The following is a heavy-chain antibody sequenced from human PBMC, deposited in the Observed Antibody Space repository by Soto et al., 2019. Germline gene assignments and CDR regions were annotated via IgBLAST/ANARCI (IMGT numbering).Heavy chain of an antibody. CDR3: ARHSCSGGSCYRSYVFDY. D-gene: IGHD2-15*01. Sequence: SETLSLTCTVSGGSISSYYWSWIRQPPGKGLEWIGYIYYSGSTNYNPSLKSRVTTSVDTSKNQFSLKLSSVTAADTAVYYCARHSCSGGSCYRSYVFDYWGQGTLVTVSS. V-gene: IGHV4-59*08. CDR1: GGSISSYY. CDR2: IYYSGST. J-gene: IGHJ4*02.